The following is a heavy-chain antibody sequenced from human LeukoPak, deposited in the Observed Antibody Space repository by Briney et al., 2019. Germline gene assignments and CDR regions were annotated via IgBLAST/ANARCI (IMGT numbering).Heavy chain of an antibody. D-gene: IGHD6-19*01. V-gene: IGHV3-48*04. J-gene: IGHJ5*02. CDR3: ARRPGIAVAGGGS. CDR1: GFTFSSYS. CDR2: ISSSSSSTI. Sequence: PGGSLRLSCAASGFTFSSYSMNWVRQAPRKGLEWVSYISSSSSSTIYYADSVKGRFTISRDNAKNSLYLQMNSLRAEDTAVYYCARRPGIAVAGGGSWGQGTLVTVSS.